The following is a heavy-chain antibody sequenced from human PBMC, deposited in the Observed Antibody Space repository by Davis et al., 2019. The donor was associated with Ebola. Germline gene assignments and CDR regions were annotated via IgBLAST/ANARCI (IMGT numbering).Heavy chain of an antibody. V-gene: IGHV1-18*04. CDR1: GYTFTSYG. Sequence: ASVTVSCKASGYTFTSYGISWVRQAPGHGLEWMGWISAYNGNPNYAQKLQGRVTMTTDTSTSTAYMELRSLRSDDTAVYYCAREIGYCSSTSCYTPALGIWGQGTMVTVSS. CDR2: ISAYNGNP. J-gene: IGHJ3*02. D-gene: IGHD2-2*02. CDR3: AREIGYCSSTSCYTPALGI.